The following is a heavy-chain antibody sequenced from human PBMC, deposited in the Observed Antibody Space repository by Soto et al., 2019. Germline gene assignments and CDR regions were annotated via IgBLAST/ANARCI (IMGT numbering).Heavy chain of an antibody. Sequence: SETLSLTCTVSGGSISGYYWSWIRHPPGKGLEWIGYMYNTGSTVYNPSFKSRVTISVDTSKNQFSLKLSSVTAADTAVYYCAKTYSGSYSPFDYWGQGTLVTVSS. J-gene: IGHJ4*02. CDR3: AKTYSGSYSPFDY. CDR1: GGSISGYY. D-gene: IGHD1-26*01. V-gene: IGHV4-59*08. CDR2: MYNTGST.